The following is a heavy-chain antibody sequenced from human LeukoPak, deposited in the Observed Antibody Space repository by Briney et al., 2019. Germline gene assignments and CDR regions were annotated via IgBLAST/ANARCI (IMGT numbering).Heavy chain of an antibody. V-gene: IGHV1-24*01. CDR2: FDPEDGET. D-gene: IGHD1-7*01. CDR3: ATERGTGTTLRGYWYFDL. CDR1: GYTLTELS. J-gene: IGHJ2*01. Sequence: GASVKVSCKASGYTLTELSMHWVRQAPGKGLEWMGGFDPEDGETIYAQKFQGRVTMTEDTSTDTAYMELSSLRSEDTAVYYCATERGTGTTLRGYWYFDLWGRGTLVTVSS.